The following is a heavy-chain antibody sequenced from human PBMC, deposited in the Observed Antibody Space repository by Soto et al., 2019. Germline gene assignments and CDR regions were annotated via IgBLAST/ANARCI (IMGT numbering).Heavy chain of an antibody. D-gene: IGHD3-22*01. CDR1: GFTVYSYY. CDR2: ISGSGGTT. J-gene: IGHJ1*01. CDR3: AKEDNYYDSSGYYLEYFHH. V-gene: IGHV3-23*01. Sequence: HPGGSLRLSCTVSGFTVYSYYMTWVRQAPGKGLEWVSIISGSGGTTYYADSVKGRFTISRDNSKNTLYLQMNSLRADDTAVYYCAKEDNYYDSSGYYLEYFHHWGQGTLVTVSS.